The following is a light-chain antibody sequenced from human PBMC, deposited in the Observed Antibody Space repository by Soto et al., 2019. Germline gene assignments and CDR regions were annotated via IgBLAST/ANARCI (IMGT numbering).Light chain of an antibody. J-gene: IGLJ1*01. V-gene: IGLV2-8*01. Sequence: QSALTQPASVSGSPGQSITISCTGTNSDVGGYNYVSWYQQHPGKAPKLMIFEVSNRPSGVPDRFSGSKSGNKASLTVSGLQAEDEADYYCSSYAGSNNFEVFGTGTKLTVL. CDR3: SSYAGSNNFEV. CDR1: NSDVGGYNY. CDR2: EVS.